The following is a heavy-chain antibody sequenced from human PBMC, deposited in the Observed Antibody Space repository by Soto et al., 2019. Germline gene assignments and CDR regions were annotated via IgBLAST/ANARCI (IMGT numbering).Heavy chain of an antibody. CDR1: GGSMSSSNW. Sequence: QVQLQESGPGLVKPSGTLSLTCTVSGGSMSSSNWWNWVLQPPGKGLEWIGETHHSGRTNYNPSLKSRVTISVDKSKTQFSLKLSSVTAADTAVYYCARSEATVLEYWGQGTLVTVSS. J-gene: IGHJ4*02. V-gene: IGHV4-4*02. CDR2: THHSGRT. CDR3: ARSEATVLEY. D-gene: IGHD4-17*01.